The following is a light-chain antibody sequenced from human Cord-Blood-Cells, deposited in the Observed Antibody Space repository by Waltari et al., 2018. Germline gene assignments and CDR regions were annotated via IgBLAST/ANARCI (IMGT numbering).Light chain of an antibody. CDR1: SRDVGGYHY. CDR3: SSYTSSSTLV. J-gene: IGLJ3*02. CDR2: DVS. V-gene: IGLV2-14*03. Sequence: QSALTQPASVSGSPGQSITISCTGTSRDVGGYHYVSLYQQHPGKAPKLMIYDVSNRPSGVSNRFSGSKSGNTASLTISGLQAEDEADYYCSSYTSSSTLVFGGGTKLTVL.